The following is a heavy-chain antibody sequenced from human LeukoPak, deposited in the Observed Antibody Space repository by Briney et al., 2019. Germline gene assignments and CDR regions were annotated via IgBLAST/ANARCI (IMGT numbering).Heavy chain of an antibody. V-gene: IGHV1-2*02. D-gene: IGHD3-10*01. J-gene: IGHJ4*02. CDR1: GYTFTGYY. CDR2: INPNSGGT. Sequence: ASVKVSCKASGYTFTGYYMHWVRQAPGQGLEWMGWINPNSGGTNYAQKFQGRVTMTRDTSISTAYMELSRLRSDDTAVYYCARDLITMVGGDYYNDYWGQGPLVTVSS. CDR3: ARDLITMVGGDYYNDY.